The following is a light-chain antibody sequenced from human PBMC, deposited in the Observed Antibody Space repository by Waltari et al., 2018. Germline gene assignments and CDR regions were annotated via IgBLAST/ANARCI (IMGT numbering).Light chain of an antibody. CDR1: SSNFGSNV. J-gene: IGLJ2*01. Sequence: QSVSTQPPSASGTPGQRLTITCSGSSSNFGSNVVNWYQQGPGTTPKLLIYRNDQRPSGVPVRFSCSKSGTSASLAISGLRSEDEADYYCAAWDDKLGGRWEFGGGTKLTVL. V-gene: IGLV1-47*01. CDR3: AAWDDKLGGRWE. CDR2: RND.